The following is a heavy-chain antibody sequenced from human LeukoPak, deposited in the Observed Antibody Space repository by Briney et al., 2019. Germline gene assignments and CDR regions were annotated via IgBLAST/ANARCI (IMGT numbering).Heavy chain of an antibody. Sequence: SETLSLTCTVSGGSISSYYWSWIRQPPGKGLEWIGEIYHSGSTNYNPSLKSRVTISVDKSKNQFSLKLTSLTAADTAVYYCARDRKYYYHMDVWGKGTTVTVSS. J-gene: IGHJ6*03. CDR2: IYHSGST. D-gene: IGHD1-14*01. V-gene: IGHV4-59*12. CDR1: GGSISSYY. CDR3: ARDRKYYYHMDV.